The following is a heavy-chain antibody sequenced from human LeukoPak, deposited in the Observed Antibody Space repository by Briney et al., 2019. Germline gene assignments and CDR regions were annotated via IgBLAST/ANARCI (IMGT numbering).Heavy chain of an antibody. V-gene: IGHV3-23*01. CDR1: GFTFSSYS. J-gene: IGHJ4*02. CDR2: IRVGGEL. D-gene: IGHD7-27*01. Sequence: GGSLRLSCAASGFTFSSYSMNWVRQAPGKGLEWVSGIRVGGELYYADSVKGRFTISRDNSENTLFLQMSGLRAEDTAVYHCAKGTGDTGYYFGYWGQGTLVTVSS. CDR3: AKGTGDTGYYFGY.